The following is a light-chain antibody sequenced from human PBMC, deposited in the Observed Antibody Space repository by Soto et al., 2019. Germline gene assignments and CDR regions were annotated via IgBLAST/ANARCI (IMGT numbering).Light chain of an antibody. Sequence: EIVLTQSPGTLSLSPGERATLSCRASQSVSSSYLAWYQQKPGQAPRLLIYGASSRATGIPDRFSGSGSGPDLTLSRSGGGPEDLAVYCGQQAGRGARGTLGGGAKA. V-gene: IGKV3-20*01. CDR1: QSVSSSY. CDR3: QQAGRGARGT. CDR2: GAS. J-gene: IGKJ4*01.